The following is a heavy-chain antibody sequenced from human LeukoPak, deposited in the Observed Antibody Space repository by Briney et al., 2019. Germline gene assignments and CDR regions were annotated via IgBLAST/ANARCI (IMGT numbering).Heavy chain of an antibody. CDR1: GYSISSGYY. CDR3: ARVDGSYDILTGSYYYYYMDV. CDR2: IYHSGST. D-gene: IGHD3-9*01. Sequence: SETLSLTCAVSGYSISSGYYWGWIRQPPGKGLEWIGSIYHSGSTYCNPSLKSRVTISVDTSKNQFSLKLSSVTAADTAVYYCARVDGSYDILTGSYYYYYMDVWGKGTTVTVSS. V-gene: IGHV4-38-2*01. J-gene: IGHJ6*03.